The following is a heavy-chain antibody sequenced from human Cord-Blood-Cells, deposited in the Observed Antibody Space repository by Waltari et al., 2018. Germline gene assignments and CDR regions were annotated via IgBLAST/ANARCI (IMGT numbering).Heavy chain of an antibody. V-gene: IGHV4-39*01. J-gene: IGHJ4*01. D-gene: IGHD3-3*01. CDR3: ARGGYDFWSGYYDY. CDR2: IYYSGST. Sequence: QLQLQESGPGLVKPAETLCLTRTVSGGSLSSRSHYWGWSRQPPGKGLEWIGSIYYSGSTYYNPSLKSRVTISVDTSKNQFSLKLSSVTAADTAVYYCARGGYDFWSGYYDYWGQEPWSPSPQ. CDR1: GGSLSSRSHY.